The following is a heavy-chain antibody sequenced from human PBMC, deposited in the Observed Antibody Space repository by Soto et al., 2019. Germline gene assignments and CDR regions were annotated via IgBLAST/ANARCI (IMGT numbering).Heavy chain of an antibody. CDR2: IYYSGST. Sequence: QVQLQESGPGLVKPSQTLSLTCTVSGGSISSGDYYWSWIRQPPGKGLEWIGYIYYSGSTYYNPSLKSRVTISVDTSKNQFSLKLSSVTAADTAVYYCARDQRNYGDYDGLDYWGQGTLVTVSS. D-gene: IGHD4-17*01. CDR3: ARDQRNYGDYDGLDY. J-gene: IGHJ4*02. CDR1: GGSISSGDYY. V-gene: IGHV4-30-4*01.